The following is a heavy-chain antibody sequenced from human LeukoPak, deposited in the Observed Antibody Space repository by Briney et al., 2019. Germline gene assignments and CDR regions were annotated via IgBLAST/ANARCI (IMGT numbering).Heavy chain of an antibody. D-gene: IGHD6-25*01. CDR3: VKAESRGYYYYYGMDV. Sequence: SGGSLRLSCAASGFTFSSYWMSWVRQAPGKGLEWVANIKQDGSEKYYVDSVKGRFTISRDNAKNSLYLQMNSLRAEDTAVYYCVKAESRGYYYYYGMDVWGQGTTVTVSS. J-gene: IGHJ6*02. V-gene: IGHV3-7*03. CDR2: IKQDGSEK. CDR1: GFTFSSYW.